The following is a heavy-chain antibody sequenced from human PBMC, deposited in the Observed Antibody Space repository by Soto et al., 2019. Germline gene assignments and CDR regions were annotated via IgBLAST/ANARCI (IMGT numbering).Heavy chain of an antibody. V-gene: IGHV1-69*13. J-gene: IGHJ6*02. CDR2: IIPIFGTA. D-gene: IGHD6-6*01. CDR1: RGAFSSYA. CDR3: ATSSSSLYSPYGMDV. Sequence: EASVKVSCTASRGAFSSYAISWVRHAPGQGLEWMGAIIPIFGTANYAQKTPRTVTITADESTSTAYMGLSSLRPEDPAVYYCATSSSSLYSPYGMDVWRQGTAVTVSS.